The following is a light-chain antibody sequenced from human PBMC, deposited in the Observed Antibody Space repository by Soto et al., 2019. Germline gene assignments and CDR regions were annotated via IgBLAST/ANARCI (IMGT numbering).Light chain of an antibody. CDR1: NIGSKS. V-gene: IGLV3-21*02. Sequence: SYELTQPPSVSVAPRQTARITCGGDNIGSKSVHWYQQKSGQAPVLVVYDDSDRPSGIPERFSGSNSGNTATLTISRVEVGDEADYYCQVWDTNTDHPVFGGGTKVTVL. CDR2: DDS. J-gene: IGLJ2*01. CDR3: QVWDTNTDHPV.